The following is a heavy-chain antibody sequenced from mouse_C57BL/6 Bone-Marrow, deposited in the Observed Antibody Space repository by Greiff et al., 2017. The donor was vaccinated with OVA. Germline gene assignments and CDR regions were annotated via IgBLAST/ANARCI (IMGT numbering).Heavy chain of an antibody. Sequence: DVKLVESGGGLVKPGGSLKLSCAASGFTFSSYAMSWVRQTPEKRLEWVATISDGGSYTYYPDNVKGRFTISRDNAKNNLYLQMSHLKSEDTAMYYCARAYSNYGGAMDYWGQGTSVTVSS. V-gene: IGHV5-4*03. J-gene: IGHJ4*01. CDR2: ISDGGSYT. D-gene: IGHD2-5*01. CDR1: GFTFSSYA. CDR3: ARAYSNYGGAMDY.